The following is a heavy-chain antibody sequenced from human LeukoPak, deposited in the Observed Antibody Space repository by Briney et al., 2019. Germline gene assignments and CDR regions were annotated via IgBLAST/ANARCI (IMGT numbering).Heavy chain of an antibody. V-gene: IGHV3-43*02. Sequence: PGGSLRLSCAASGFSFSSYAMSWVRQAPGKGLEWVTLISWDGGSTYYADSVKGRFTISRDNSKNSLYLQMNSLRTEDTALYYCAKERGYSSSWYGYFDYWGQGTLVTVSS. J-gene: IGHJ4*02. CDR3: AKERGYSSSWYGYFDY. CDR1: GFSFSSYA. D-gene: IGHD6-13*01. CDR2: ISWDGGST.